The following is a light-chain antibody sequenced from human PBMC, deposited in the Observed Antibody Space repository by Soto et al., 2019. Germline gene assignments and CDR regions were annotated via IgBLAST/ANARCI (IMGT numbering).Light chain of an antibody. J-gene: IGKJ1*01. CDR3: QQRSNWPPT. Sequence: EIVLTQSPGTLSLSPGERATLSCRASQSLTNNYLAWYQQKPGQAPRLLIYAASSRATGIPDRFSGSGSETDFTLTISRLEPEDFAVYYCQQRSNWPPTFGQGTKVEIK. V-gene: IGKV3D-20*02. CDR2: AAS. CDR1: QSLTNNY.